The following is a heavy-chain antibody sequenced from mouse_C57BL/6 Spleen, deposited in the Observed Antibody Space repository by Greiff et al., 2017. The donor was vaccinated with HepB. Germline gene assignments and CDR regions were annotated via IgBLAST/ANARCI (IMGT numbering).Heavy chain of an antibody. J-gene: IGHJ1*03. CDR1: GYTFTSYW. D-gene: IGHD5-2*01. CDR3: ASGIRYFEV. Sequence: QVQLQQPGAELVKPGASVKLSCKASGYTFTSYWMQWVKQRPGQGLEWIGEIDPSDSYTNYNQKFKGKATLTVDTSSSTAYMQLSSLTSEDSAVYYCASGIRYFEVWGTGTTVTVSS. V-gene: IGHV1-50*01. CDR2: IDPSDSYT.